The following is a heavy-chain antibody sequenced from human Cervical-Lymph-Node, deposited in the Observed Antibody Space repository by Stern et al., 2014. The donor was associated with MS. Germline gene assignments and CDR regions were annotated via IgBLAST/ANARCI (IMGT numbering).Heavy chain of an antibody. V-gene: IGHV3-21*01. CDR3: ARGDSGSPDAFDL. CDR1: GFTFSSYS. CDR2: ISSSSRYI. D-gene: IGHD1-26*01. Sequence: EVQLVESGGGLVKPGGSLRLSCAASGFTFSSYSINWVRQAPGKGLEWVSCISSSSRYISYADSMKGRFTISRDNAKNSLYLQMNSLRAEDTAVYYCARGDSGSPDAFDLWGKGTMVTVSS. J-gene: IGHJ3*01.